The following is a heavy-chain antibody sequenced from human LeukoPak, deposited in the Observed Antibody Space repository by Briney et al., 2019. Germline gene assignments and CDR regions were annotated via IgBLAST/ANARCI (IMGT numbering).Heavy chain of an antibody. CDR2: IIPIFGTA. J-gene: IGHJ4*02. CDR3: ARGLQTATVPAYFDY. Sequence: SVKVSCKASGGTFSSYAISWVRQAPGQGLEWMGGIIPIFGTANYAQKFQGRVAITADESTSTAYMELSSLRSEDTAVYYCARGLQTATVPAYFDYWGQGTLVTVSS. CDR1: GGTFSSYA. V-gene: IGHV1-69*13. D-gene: IGHD4-11*01.